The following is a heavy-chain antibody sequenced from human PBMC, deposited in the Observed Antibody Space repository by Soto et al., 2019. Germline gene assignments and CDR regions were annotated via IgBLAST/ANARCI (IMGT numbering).Heavy chain of an antibody. V-gene: IGHV4-39*01. CDR2: IYYSGST. D-gene: IGHD2-15*01. CDR3: ARHPHFCSGGSCYFFDY. Sequence: PSETLSLTCTVSGGSISSSSYYWGWIRQPPGKGLEWIGSIYYSGSTYYNPSLKSRVTISVDTSKNQFSLKLSSVTAADTAVYYCARHPHFCSGGSCYFFDYWGQGTLVTVSS. J-gene: IGHJ4*02. CDR1: GGSISSSSYY.